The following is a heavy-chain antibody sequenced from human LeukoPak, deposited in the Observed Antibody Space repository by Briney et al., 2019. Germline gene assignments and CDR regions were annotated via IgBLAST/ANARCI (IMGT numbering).Heavy chain of an antibody. CDR2: ISWNSGSI. CDR1: GFTFDDYA. D-gene: IGHD4-17*01. Sequence: GGSLRLSCAASGFTFDDYAMHWVRQAPGKGLEWVSGISWNSGSIGYADSVKGRFTISRDNAKNSLYLQMNSLRAEDTALYYCAKDDDYGDYGNFDYWGQGTLVTVFS. CDR3: AKDDDYGDYGNFDY. V-gene: IGHV3-9*01. J-gene: IGHJ4*02.